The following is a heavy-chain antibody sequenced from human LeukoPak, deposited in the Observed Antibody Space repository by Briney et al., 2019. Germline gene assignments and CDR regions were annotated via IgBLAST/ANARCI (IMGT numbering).Heavy chain of an antibody. CDR2: IKQDGSEK. J-gene: IGHJ4*02. Sequence: GGSLRLSCVASGFTFSSYWTTWVRQAPGKGLEWVANIKQDGSEKYYVDSVKGRFTISRDNAKNSLYLQMNSLRAEDTAVYYCARDLDYWGQGTLVTVSS. CDR3: ARDLDY. CDR1: GFTFSSYW. V-gene: IGHV3-7*03.